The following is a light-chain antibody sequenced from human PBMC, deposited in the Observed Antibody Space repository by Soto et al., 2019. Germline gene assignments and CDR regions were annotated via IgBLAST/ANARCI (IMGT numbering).Light chain of an antibody. CDR1: SSNIGTNA. J-gene: IGLJ1*01. Sequence: QSVLTQPPSASGTPGQRVTISCSGGSSNIGTNAVNWYQQLPGTAPKLLIYNNNQRPSGVPDRFSGYKSGTSASLAISGLQSEYEADYYCAAWDDSLNGYVFGTGTKVTVL. CDR3: AAWDDSLNGYV. V-gene: IGLV1-44*01. CDR2: NNN.